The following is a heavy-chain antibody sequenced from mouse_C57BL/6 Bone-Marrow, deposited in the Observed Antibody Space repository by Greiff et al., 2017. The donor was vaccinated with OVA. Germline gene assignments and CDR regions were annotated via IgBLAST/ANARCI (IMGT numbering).Heavy chain of an antibody. CDR2: IYPGDGDT. V-gene: IGHV1-80*01. CDR1: GYAFSSYW. CDR3: ASLLRFSNFDY. D-gene: IGHD1-2*01. Sequence: QVQLQQSGAELVKPGASVKISCKASGYAFSSYWMNWVKQRPGKGLEWIGQIYPGDGDTNYNGKFKGKATLTADKSSSTAYMQLSSLTSEDSAVYFCASLLRFSNFDYWGQGTTLTVSS. J-gene: IGHJ2*01.